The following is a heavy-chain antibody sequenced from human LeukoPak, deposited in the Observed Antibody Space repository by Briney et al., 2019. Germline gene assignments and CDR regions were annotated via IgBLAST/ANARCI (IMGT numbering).Heavy chain of an antibody. J-gene: IGHJ5*02. CDR1: GFTFSSYA. Sequence: GRSLRLSCAASGFTFSSYAMHWVRQAPGKGLEWVSAIGGSGSSTYYADSVKGRFTISRDNSKNVLYLQMNSLRAEDTAIYYCAKDSWFDPWGQGTLVTVSS. CDR2: IGGSGSST. V-gene: IGHV3-23*01. CDR3: AKDSWFDP.